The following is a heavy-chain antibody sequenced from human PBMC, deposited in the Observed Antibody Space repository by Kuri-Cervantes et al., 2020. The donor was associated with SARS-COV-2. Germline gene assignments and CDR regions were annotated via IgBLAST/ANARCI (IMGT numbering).Heavy chain of an antibody. D-gene: IGHD3-16*02. J-gene: IGHJ4*02. CDR2: ISGSGGST. CDR3: ARDGAYYDYVWGSYRFDY. CDR1: GFTFSSYA. Sequence: GESLKISCAASGFTFSSYAMSWVRQAPGKGLEWVSAISGSGGSTYYADSVKGRFTISRDNAKNSLYLQMNSLRAEDTAVYYCARDGAYYDYVWGSYRFDYWGQGTLVTVSS. V-gene: IGHV3-23*01.